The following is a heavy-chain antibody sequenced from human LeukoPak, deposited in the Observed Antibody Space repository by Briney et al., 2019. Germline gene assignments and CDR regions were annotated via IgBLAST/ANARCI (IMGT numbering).Heavy chain of an antibody. J-gene: IGHJ4*02. CDR2: IYYSGST. Sequence: SETLSLTCTVSGGSISSYYWSWIRQPPGKGLEWIGYIYYSGSTNYNPSLKSRVTISVDTSKNQFSLKLSSVTAADTAVYYCARISRTYSSGWYFDYWGQGTLVTVSS. V-gene: IGHV4-59*08. CDR3: ARISRTYSSGWYFDY. D-gene: IGHD6-19*01. CDR1: GGSISSYY.